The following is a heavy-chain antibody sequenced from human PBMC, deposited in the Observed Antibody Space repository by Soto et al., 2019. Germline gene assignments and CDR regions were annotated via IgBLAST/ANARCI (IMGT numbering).Heavy chain of an antibody. CDR3: ERDRADYDFWSGYYYYYCMDV. CDR2: IYYSGST. Sequence: LSETLSLTCTFSGGSISSYYWSWIRQPPGKGLEWIGYIYYSGSTNYNPSLKSRVTISVDTSKNQFSLKLSSVTAADTAVYYCERDRADYDFWSGYYYYYCMDVRGHGTKVTVSS. CDR1: GGSISSYY. J-gene: IGHJ6*02. V-gene: IGHV4-59*01. D-gene: IGHD3-3*01.